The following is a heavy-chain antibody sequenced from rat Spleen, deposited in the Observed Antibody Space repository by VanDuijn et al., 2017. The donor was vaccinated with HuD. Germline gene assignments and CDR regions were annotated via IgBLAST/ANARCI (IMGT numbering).Heavy chain of an antibody. CDR3: ATPTPGIPFAY. CDR1: GFSFSNYG. Sequence: EVHLVESGGGLVQPGRSMKLSCAASGFSFSNYGMAWVRQAPKKGLEWVAYISNDGGSTYYRDSVKGRFTISRDNGKSTLYLQMDSLRTEDTATYYCATPTPGIPFAYWGQGTLVTVSS. J-gene: IGHJ3*01. D-gene: IGHD1-4*01. V-gene: IGHV5-25*01. CDR2: ISNDGGST.